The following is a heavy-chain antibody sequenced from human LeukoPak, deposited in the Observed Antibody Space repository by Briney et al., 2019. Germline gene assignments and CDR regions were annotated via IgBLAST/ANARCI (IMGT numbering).Heavy chain of an antibody. CDR1: GYSFTNYW. CDR2: IYPGDSDT. Sequence: GESLKISCKGSGYSFTNYWIAWVRQMPGKGLEWMGIIYPGDSDTRYSLSSQGQVTISADKSLNTAYLQWSSLKASDTAIYCCTRRPSPTSADAHWGQGTLVTVSS. D-gene: IGHD2-2*01. V-gene: IGHV5-51*01. CDR3: TRRPSPTSADAH. J-gene: IGHJ4*02.